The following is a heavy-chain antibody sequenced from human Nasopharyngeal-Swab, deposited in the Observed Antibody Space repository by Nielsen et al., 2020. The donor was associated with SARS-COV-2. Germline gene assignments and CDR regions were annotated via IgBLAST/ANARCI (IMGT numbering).Heavy chain of an antibody. CDR3: ARGQQLVTMDV. Sequence: PGKGLEWIGYIYYSGSTYYNPSLKSRVTISVDTSKNQFSLKLSSVTAADTAVYYCARGQQLVTMDVWGKGTTVTSPQ. J-gene: IGHJ6*04. D-gene: IGHD6-13*01. CDR2: IYYSGST. V-gene: IGHV4-31*02.